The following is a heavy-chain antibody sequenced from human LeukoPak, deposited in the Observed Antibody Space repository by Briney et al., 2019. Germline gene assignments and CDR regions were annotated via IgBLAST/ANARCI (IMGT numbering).Heavy chain of an antibody. CDR3: ANYYDSSGNYYFDY. J-gene: IGHJ4*02. CDR1: GGSISSNSYY. V-gene: IGHV4-39*01. CDR2: IYSSGST. D-gene: IGHD3-22*01. Sequence: SETLSLTCTVSGGSISSNSYYWGWIRQPPGKGLEWIGSIYSSGSTYYNPSLKSRVTISVDTSKNQFSLRLSSVIAADTAVYYCANYYDSSGNYYFDYWGQGTLVTVSS.